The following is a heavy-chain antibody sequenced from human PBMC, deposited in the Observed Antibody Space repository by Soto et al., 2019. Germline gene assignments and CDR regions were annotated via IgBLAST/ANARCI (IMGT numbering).Heavy chain of an antibody. V-gene: IGHV1-2*02. CDR2: ISPNNGAT. CDR3: ARGGEFCSTGSCNSSLGDAFDV. CDR1: GYTFSDYY. D-gene: IGHD2-15*01. J-gene: IGHJ3*01. Sequence: ASVKVSCKASGYTFSDYYMHWVRQAPGQGLECMGWISPNNGATNYAQKFQDRVTMTRDASITTAYMELSRLRSDDTAVYYCARGGEFCSTGSCNSSLGDAFDVWGQGTTVTVSS.